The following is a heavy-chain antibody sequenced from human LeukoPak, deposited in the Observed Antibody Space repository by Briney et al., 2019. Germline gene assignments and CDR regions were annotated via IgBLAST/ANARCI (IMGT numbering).Heavy chain of an antibody. CDR3: AKNYGSGSSVKYYYYMDV. CDR2: ISGSGDRT. D-gene: IGHD3-10*01. CDR1: GFTFSNSA. Sequence: GGSLRLSCAASGFTFSNSAMSWVRQAPGKGLEWVSTISGSGDRTYYADSVKGRFTISRDNSKNTLYLQMNSLRAEDTAVYYCAKNYGSGSSVKYYYYMDVWGKGTTVTVSS. J-gene: IGHJ6*03. V-gene: IGHV3-23*01.